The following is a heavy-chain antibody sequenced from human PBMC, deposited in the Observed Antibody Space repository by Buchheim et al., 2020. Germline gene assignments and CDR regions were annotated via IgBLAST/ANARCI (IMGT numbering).Heavy chain of an antibody. CDR2: IKEDGAEV. CDR1: GFTFSNYW. V-gene: IGHV3-7*01. Sequence: EVQLVESGGGLAQPGGSLRLSCAASGFTFSNYWMSWVRQAPGKGLEWVANIKEDGAEVHFVDSVKGRFFISRDNARNSLYLQMNSLRAEDTAVYYCARGRDGYNFDYWGQGTL. J-gene: IGHJ4*02. CDR3: ARGRDGYNFDY. D-gene: IGHD5-24*01.